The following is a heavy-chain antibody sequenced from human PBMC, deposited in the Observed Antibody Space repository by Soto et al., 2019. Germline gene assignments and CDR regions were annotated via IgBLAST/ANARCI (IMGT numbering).Heavy chain of an antibody. CDR2: IYYSGST. J-gene: IGHJ6*02. CDR1: GGSISSGGYY. V-gene: IGHV4-31*02. D-gene: IGHD6-6*01. CDR3: ARGAEYSSSYYYYGMDV. Sequence: PSETLSLTCTVSGGSISSGGYYWSWIXQHPGKGLEWIGYIYYSGSTYYNPSLKSRVTISVDTSKNQFSLKLSSVTAADTAVYYCARGAEYSSSYYYYGMDVWGQGTTVTVSS.